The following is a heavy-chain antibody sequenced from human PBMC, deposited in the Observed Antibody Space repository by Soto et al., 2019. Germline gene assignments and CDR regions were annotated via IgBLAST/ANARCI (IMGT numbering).Heavy chain of an antibody. J-gene: IGHJ3*02. CDR1: GFTVSGKKY. Sequence: DVQLVASGGGLIQPGESLRLSCEAFGFTVSGKKYVAWVRQAPGKGLEWVSALYDLDGTYYADSVKGRFTTSSDSSRTTVYLQMNSLRPDDTAVDSCATWHLQEHAYDIWGQGTMVTVSS. CDR2: LYDLDGT. CDR3: ATWHLQEHAYDI. D-gene: IGHD1-1*01. V-gene: IGHV3-53*01.